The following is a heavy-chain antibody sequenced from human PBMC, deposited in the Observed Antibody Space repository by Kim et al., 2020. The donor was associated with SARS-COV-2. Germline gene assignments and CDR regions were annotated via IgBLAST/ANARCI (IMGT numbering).Heavy chain of an antibody. V-gene: IGHV1-2*02. J-gene: IGHJ4*02. CDR2: INPKSGGI. D-gene: IGHD2-15*01. Sequence: ASVKVSCKTSGYTFIDYYLHWVRQAPGQGFEWMGWINPKSGGINYAPKFQGRVTMTRETSISAAYMELSRLKSDDTAVYYCARWGGGLVVLTPFDYWGQGTPVIVSS. CDR1: GYTFIDYY. CDR3: ARWGGGLVVLTPFDY.